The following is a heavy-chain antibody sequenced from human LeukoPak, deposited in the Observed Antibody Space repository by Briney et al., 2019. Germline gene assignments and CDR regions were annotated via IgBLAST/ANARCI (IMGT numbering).Heavy chain of an antibody. Sequence: ASVKVSCKASGYTFTGYYMHWVRQAPGQGLEWMGWINPDSGDTHYAQKFQGRVTMTRDTSISTGYMELSRLTSDDTAVYYCARGLYYFDYWGQGTLVTVSS. J-gene: IGHJ4*02. CDR1: GYTFTGYY. CDR2: INPDSGDT. V-gene: IGHV1-2*02. CDR3: ARGLYYFDY.